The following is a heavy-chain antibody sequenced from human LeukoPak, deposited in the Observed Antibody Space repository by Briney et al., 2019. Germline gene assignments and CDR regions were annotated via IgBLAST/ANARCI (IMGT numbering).Heavy chain of an antibody. CDR1: GFTVSTDH. CDR2: SYSGGSR. V-gene: IGHV3-53*01. Sequence: GGSLRLSCAASGFTVSTDHMSWVRQAPGKGLEGVAVSYSGGSRSYAGSVKGRFTISRDNSQNTLYLQMNSLRAEDTAVYYCARVWELSFDYWGQGTLVTVSS. CDR3: ARVWELSFDY. D-gene: IGHD1-26*01. J-gene: IGHJ4*02.